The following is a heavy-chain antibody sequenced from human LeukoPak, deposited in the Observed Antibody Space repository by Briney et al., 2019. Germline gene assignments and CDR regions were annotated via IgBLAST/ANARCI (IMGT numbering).Heavy chain of an antibody. J-gene: IGHJ4*02. V-gene: IGHV4-4*02. Sequence: SETLSLTCGVSGGSITSTNWWSWVRQPPGQGLEWIGEVSLSGLTNYNPSLNSRVIMALDTSKNHLSLHLTSVTAADTAVYYCSRENGAFSPFGYWGQGYLVTVLS. CDR1: GGSITSTNW. CDR2: VSLSGLT. D-gene: IGHD2-8*01. CDR3: SRENGAFSPFGY.